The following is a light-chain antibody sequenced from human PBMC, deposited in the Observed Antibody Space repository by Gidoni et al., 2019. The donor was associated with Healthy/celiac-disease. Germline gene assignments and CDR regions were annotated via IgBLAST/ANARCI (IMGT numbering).Light chain of an antibody. CDR3: QKDFSNSWT. Sequence: LVVTQSPDFLAGPLGKRATINCQSSHSVLYSSNSKNHLAWYQQKPGQPPKLHIYWASTRESGVPDRFSGSGSGTDFTFTNSSLEAEDVGVYYCQKDFSNSWTFGQGTKVEIK. CDR1: HSVLYSSNSKNH. V-gene: IGKV4-1*01. J-gene: IGKJ1*01. CDR2: WAS.